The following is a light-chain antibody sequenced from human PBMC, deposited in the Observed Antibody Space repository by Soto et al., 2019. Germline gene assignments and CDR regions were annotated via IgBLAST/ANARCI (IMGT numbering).Light chain of an antibody. V-gene: IGKV3-15*01. CDR2: AAS. Sequence: VVTQSPATLSVSPGERATLSCRASQSVSSNLAWYQQKPGQAPRLLIYAASTRATGIPARFSGSGSGTEFTLTISSLQSEDFAVYYCQQYNNWPVFGQGTKVDIK. CDR1: QSVSSN. CDR3: QQYNNWPV. J-gene: IGKJ1*01.